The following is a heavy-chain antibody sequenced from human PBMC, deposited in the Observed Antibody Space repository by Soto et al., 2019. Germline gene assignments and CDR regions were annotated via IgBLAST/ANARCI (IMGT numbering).Heavy chain of an antibody. V-gene: IGHV3-23*01. J-gene: IGHJ6*03. CDR1: GFTFSTYG. Sequence: DVQLLESGGGSVQRGGSLRLPCEASGFTFSTYGMTWVRKAPGKGREGVSYGGSGGSTYYADSVKGRFTISRDNSKNTLYLQMNSLRAEDTAVYYCVKFRGRAYHYYYMDVWGNGTTVTVSS. D-gene: IGHD3-16*01. CDR3: VKFRGRAYHYYYMDV. CDR2: GGSGGST.